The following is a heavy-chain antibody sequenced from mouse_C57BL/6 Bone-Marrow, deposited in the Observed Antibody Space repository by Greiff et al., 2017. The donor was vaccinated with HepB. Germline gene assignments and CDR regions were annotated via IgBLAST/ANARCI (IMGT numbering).Heavy chain of an antibody. Sequence: QVQLKQPGAELVKPGASVKLSCKASGYTFTSYWMQWVKQRPGQGLEWIGEIDPSDSYTNYNQKFKGKATLTVDTSSSTAYMQLSSLTSEDSAVYYCARGELALWRAMDYWGQGTSVTVSS. CDR2: IDPSDSYT. CDR3: ARGELALWRAMDY. V-gene: IGHV1-50*01. CDR1: GYTFTSYW. J-gene: IGHJ4*01. D-gene: IGHD1-3*01.